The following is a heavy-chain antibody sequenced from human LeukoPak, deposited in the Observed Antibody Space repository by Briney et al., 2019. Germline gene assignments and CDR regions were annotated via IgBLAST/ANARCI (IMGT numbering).Heavy chain of an antibody. CDR1: GFTFSSYA. Sequence: GGSLRLSCAASGFTFSSYAMSWVRQAPGKGLEWVSAISGSGGSTYYADSVKGRFTISRDNSKNTLYLEMNSLRAEDTAVYYCAKGETTYYDYVWGSYVYDYWGQGTLVTVSS. J-gene: IGHJ4*02. D-gene: IGHD3-16*01. CDR3: AKGETTYYDYVWGSYVYDY. V-gene: IGHV3-23*01. CDR2: ISGSGGST.